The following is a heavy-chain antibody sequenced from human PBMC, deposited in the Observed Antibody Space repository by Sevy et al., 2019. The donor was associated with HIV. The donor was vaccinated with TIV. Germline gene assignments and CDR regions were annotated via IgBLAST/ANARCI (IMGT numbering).Heavy chain of an antibody. Sequence: SGPTLVKPTQTLTLTCTFSGFSLSTSGVGVGWIRQPPGKALEWLALIYWDDNKRYSPSLRSRLTITKDTSKNQVVLTMTNMDPVDTATYDCAHSLYGDYIGGYFDYWGQGTLVTVSS. CDR3: AHSLYGDYIGGYFDY. D-gene: IGHD4-17*01. CDR2: IYWDDNK. J-gene: IGHJ4*02. CDR1: GFSLSTSGVG. V-gene: IGHV2-5*02.